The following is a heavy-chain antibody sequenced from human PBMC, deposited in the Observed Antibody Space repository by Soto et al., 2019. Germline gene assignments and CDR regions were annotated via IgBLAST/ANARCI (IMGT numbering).Heavy chain of an antibody. Sequence: PXGSLRLSCEGSGFTFSNYAMAWVRQAPGKGLEWVSVISGSGGSTYYADSVKGRFTISRDNSKNTLYLQMNSLRAEDTAVYYCAKDYLGYSGYVNDYWGQGTLVTVSS. CDR3: AKDYLGYSGYVNDY. V-gene: IGHV3-23*01. J-gene: IGHJ4*02. D-gene: IGHD5-12*01. CDR1: GFTFSNYA. CDR2: ISGSGGST.